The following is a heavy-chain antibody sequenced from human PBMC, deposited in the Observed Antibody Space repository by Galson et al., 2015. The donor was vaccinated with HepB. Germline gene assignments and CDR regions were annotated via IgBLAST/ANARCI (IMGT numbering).Heavy chain of an antibody. D-gene: IGHD3-22*01. V-gene: IGHV3-7*05. Sequence: SLRLSCAASGFAFSSYWMSWVRQAPGKGLEWVASIKVDGSEKYYVDSVNGRFTISRDNAKNSLYLQMNSLRGEDTAVYYCAKMPEYHYDGSGYYQYFDYWGQGTLVTVSS. CDR3: AKMPEYHYDGSGYYQYFDY. CDR2: IKVDGSEK. J-gene: IGHJ4*02. CDR1: GFAFSSYW.